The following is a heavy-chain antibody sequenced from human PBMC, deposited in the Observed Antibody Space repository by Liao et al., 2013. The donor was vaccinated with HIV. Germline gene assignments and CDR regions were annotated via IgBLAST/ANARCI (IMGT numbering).Heavy chain of an antibody. Sequence: QLQLQESGPGLVKPSETLSLKCTVSGGSISSRSYYWGWIRQPPGKGLEWIGIFYYGGNTYYNPSLKSRVTISVHTSKNQFSLKLSSVTAADTAVYYCARGNLEVYCSSTACAYFDYWGQGTLVTVSS. CDR1: GGSISSRSYY. CDR2: FYYGGNT. CDR3: ARGNLEVYCSSTACAYFDY. D-gene: IGHD2-2*01. J-gene: IGHJ4*02. V-gene: IGHV4-39*07.